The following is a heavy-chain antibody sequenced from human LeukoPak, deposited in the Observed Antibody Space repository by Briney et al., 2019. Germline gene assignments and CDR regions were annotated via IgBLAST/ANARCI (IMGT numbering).Heavy chain of an antibody. CDR2: LSYDGNHK. J-gene: IGHJ4*02. Sequence: GRSLRLSCAGSGFTFSSYGMHWVRQAPGKGLEWLAVLSYDGNHKYYADSVKGRFTISRDNSKNTLFLQMNSLRAEDTAVYYCAKDDRRLVGATDFRGQGTRVTLSS. V-gene: IGHV3-30*18. D-gene: IGHD1-26*01. CDR3: AKDDRRLVGATDF. CDR1: GFTFSSYG.